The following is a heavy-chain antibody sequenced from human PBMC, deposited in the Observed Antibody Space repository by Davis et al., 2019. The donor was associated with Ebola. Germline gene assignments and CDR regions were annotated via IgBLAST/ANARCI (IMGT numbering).Heavy chain of an antibody. CDR3: AAYRWNTWFAP. V-gene: IGHV4-4*07. J-gene: IGHJ5*02. CDR2: IYARGST. CDR1: ADSVSSYY. D-gene: IGHD2-21*01. Sequence: SETLSLTCTVSADSVSSYYWSWIRQPAGKGLEWIGRIYARGSTNYNPFLKSRVTMSVDTSKNQFSLKLSSVTAADTAVYYCAAYRWNTWFAPWGPGTLVTVSS.